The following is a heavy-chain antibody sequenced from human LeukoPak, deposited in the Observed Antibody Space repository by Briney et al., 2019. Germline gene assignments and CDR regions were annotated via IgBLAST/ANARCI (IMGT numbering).Heavy chain of an antibody. CDR3: TRVGYIDEGIDY. J-gene: IGHJ4*02. CDR2: IKQDGSKK. Sequence: GGSLRLSCVTSGFPFSSYWMTWVRQAPGKGLEWVANIKQDGSKKSYVDSVKGRFTISRDNAKNSPYLQMNSLRAEDTAIYYCTRVGYIDEGIDYWGQGTLVTVSS. CDR1: GFPFSSYW. V-gene: IGHV3-7*04. D-gene: IGHD5-24*01.